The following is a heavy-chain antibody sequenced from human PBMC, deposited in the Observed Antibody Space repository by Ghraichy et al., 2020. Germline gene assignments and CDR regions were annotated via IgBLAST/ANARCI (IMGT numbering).Heavy chain of an antibody. CDR3: ATVRYYDSSGILLYYVDY. CDR2: FDPEDGET. J-gene: IGHJ4*02. CDR1: GYTLTELS. Sequence: ASVKVSCKVSGYTLTELSMHWVRQAPGKGLEWMGGFDPEDGETIYAQKFQGRVTMTEDTSTDTAYMELSSLRSEDTAVYYCATVRYYDSSGILLYYVDYWGQGTLVTVSS. V-gene: IGHV1-24*01. D-gene: IGHD3-22*01.